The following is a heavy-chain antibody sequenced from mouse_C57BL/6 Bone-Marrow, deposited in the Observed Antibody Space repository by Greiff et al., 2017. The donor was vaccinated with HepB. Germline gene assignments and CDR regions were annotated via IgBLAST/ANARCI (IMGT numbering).Heavy chain of an antibody. D-gene: IGHD2-4*01. CDR3: ARGLTY. CDR1: GYTFTSYW. J-gene: IGHJ2*01. Sequence: VQLQQPGAELVKPGASVKLSCKASGYTFTSYWMQWVKQRPGQGLEWIGEIDPSESYTNYHQKFKGKATLTVDTSSSTAYMQLSSLTSEDSAVYYCARGLTYWGQGTTLTVSS. CDR2: IDPSESYT. V-gene: IGHV1-50*01.